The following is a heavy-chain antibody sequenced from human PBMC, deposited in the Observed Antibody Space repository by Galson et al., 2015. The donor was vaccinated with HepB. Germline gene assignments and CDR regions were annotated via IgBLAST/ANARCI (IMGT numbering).Heavy chain of an antibody. CDR3: ARSQSALEGGAFDY. J-gene: IGHJ4*02. Sequence: SLRLSCAASGFTFSSYAMHWVRQAPGKGLEWVAVISYDGSNKYYADSVKGRFTISRDNSKNTLYLQMNSLRAEDTAVYYCARSQSALEGGAFDYWGQGTLVTVSS. CDR2: ISYDGSNK. D-gene: IGHD3-3*01. CDR1: GFTFSSYA. V-gene: IGHV3-30-3*01.